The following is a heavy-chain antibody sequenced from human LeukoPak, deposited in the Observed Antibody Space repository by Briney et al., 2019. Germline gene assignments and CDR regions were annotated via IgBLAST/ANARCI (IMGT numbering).Heavy chain of an antibody. CDR3: ARDRVAGYFDY. D-gene: IGHD6-19*01. CDR1: GGSISSYY. J-gene: IGHJ4*02. Sequence: SETLSLTCTVSGGSISSYYWSWIRPPPGKGLEWIGYIYYSGSTNCDPSLKSRVTISVDTSKNQFSLKLSSVTAADTAVYYCARDRVAGYFDYWGQGTLVTVSS. V-gene: IGHV4-59*01. CDR2: IYYSGST.